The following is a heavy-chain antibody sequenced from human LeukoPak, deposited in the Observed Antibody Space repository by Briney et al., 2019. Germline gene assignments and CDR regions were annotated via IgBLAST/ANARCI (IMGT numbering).Heavy chain of an antibody. J-gene: IGHJ4*02. V-gene: IGHV4-38-2*02. CDR2: IYHSGST. CDR3: ARAFGWEWGDLDY. CDR1: GYSISSGYY. D-gene: IGHD3-16*01. Sequence: SSETLSLTCTVSGYSISSGYYWGWIRRPPGKGREWIGSIYHSGSTYYNPSLKSRVTISVDTSKNQFSLKLSSVTAADTAVYYCARAFGWEWGDLDYWGQGTLVTVSS.